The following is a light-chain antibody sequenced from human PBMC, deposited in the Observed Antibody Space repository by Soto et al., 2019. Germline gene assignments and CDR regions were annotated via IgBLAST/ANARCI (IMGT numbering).Light chain of an antibody. J-gene: IGLJ2*01. V-gene: IGLV2-14*03. CDR2: DVS. CDR1: SSDVGGYNY. Sequence: QSVLTQPASVSGSPGQSITISCTGTSSDVGGYNYVSWYQQHPGKAPKLMIYDVSSRPSGASNRFSGSKSGNTASLTISGLQAEDEADYYCTSYTSSSTRGVFGGGTKVTVL. CDR3: TSYTSSSTRGV.